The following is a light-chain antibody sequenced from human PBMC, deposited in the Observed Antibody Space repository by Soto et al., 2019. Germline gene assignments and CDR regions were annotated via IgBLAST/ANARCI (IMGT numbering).Light chain of an antibody. J-gene: IGLJ2*01. V-gene: IGLV2-11*01. CDR2: DVY. CDR3: CSYAGSYTVI. Sequence: QSALTQPRSVSGSPGQSVTISCTGTSSDVGGYNYVSWYQQHPGKAPKLMIYDVYNRPSRVPDRFSGSKSGNTASLTISGLQAEDEADYYCCSYAGSYTVIFGGGTKLTVL. CDR1: SSDVGGYNY.